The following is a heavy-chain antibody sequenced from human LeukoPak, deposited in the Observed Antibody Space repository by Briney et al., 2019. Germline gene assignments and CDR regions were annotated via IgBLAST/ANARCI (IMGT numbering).Heavy chain of an antibody. Sequence: GGSLRLSCSASGFTLFWHVMHWVRQAPGKALEYVSFIHHNGEITSYADSVKGRFTISRDNSRNTVYVQMNSLTPEDTAVYYCVKGLDYSSSQMDSWGQGTLVTVSS. V-gene: IGHV3-64*05. D-gene: IGHD6-6*01. J-gene: IGHJ4*02. CDR2: IHHNGEIT. CDR1: GFTLFWHV. CDR3: VKGLDYSSSQMDS.